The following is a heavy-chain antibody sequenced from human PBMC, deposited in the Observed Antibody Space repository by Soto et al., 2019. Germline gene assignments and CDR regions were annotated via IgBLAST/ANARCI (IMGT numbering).Heavy chain of an antibody. CDR2: INAGNGNT. CDR1: GYTFTSYA. V-gene: IGHV1-3*01. CDR3: ARDRLTPNRGKLPLQH. J-gene: IGHJ1*01. D-gene: IGHD2-15*01. Sequence: GASVKVSCKASGYTFTSYAMHWVRQAPGQRLEWMGWINAGNGNTKYSQKFQGRVTITRDTSASTAYMELSSLRSEDTAVYYCARDRLTPNRGKLPLQHWAQGTLVTVSS.